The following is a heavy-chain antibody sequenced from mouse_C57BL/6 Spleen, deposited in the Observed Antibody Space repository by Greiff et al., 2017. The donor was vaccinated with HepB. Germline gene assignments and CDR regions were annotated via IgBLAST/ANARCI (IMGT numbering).Heavy chain of an antibody. Sequence: QVQLQQSGAELVRPGASVTLSCKASGYTFTDYEMHWVKQTPVHGLEWIGAIDPETGGTAYNQKFKGKAILTADKSSSTAYMELRSLTSEDSAVYYCTTAQATSGRDYWGQGTTLTVSS. CDR1: GYTFTDYE. V-gene: IGHV1-15*01. D-gene: IGHD3-2*02. CDR3: TTAQATSGRDY. CDR2: IDPETGGT. J-gene: IGHJ2*01.